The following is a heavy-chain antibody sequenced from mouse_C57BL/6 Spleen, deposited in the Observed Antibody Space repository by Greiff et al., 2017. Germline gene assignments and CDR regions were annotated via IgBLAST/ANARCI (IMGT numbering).Heavy chain of an antibody. J-gene: IGHJ2*01. CDR2: IYPGDGDT. V-gene: IGHV1-80*01. Sequence: QVQLQQSGAELVKPGASVKISCKASGYAFSSYWMNWVKQRPGKGLEWIGQIYPGDGDTNYNGKFKGKATLTADKSSSTAYMQLSSLTSEDSAVYFCASPPNYYGSSFDYWGQGTTLTVSS. D-gene: IGHD1-1*01. CDR1: GYAFSSYW. CDR3: ASPPNYYGSSFDY.